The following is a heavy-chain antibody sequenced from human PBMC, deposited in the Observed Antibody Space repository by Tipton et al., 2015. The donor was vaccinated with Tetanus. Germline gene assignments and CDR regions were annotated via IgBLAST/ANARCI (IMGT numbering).Heavy chain of an antibody. J-gene: IGHJ3*01. V-gene: IGHV4-59*01. CDR2: IFHSGST. Sequence: TLPLTCTVSGDSMTKYYWSWIRQPPGKGLEWISYIFHSGSTNYNPSLKSRVTISMDTSKNQISLKLSSVTAADTAVYFCARRSYCTSSRCFDAFDLWGPGTRVTVSS. D-gene: IGHD2-8*01. CDR3: ARRSYCTSSRCFDAFDL. CDR1: GDSMTKYY.